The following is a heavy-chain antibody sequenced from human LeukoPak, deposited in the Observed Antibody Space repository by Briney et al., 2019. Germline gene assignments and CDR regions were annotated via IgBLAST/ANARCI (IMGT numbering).Heavy chain of an antibody. J-gene: IGHJ4*02. V-gene: IGHV3-33*01. CDR3: ARGYSSGWYYFDY. CDR1: GFSFSSHG. Sequence: GGSLRLSCAASGFSFSSHGMHWVRQAPGKGLEWVAVVWYDGSNKYYADSVKGRFTISGDNSKNTLYLQMNSLRAEDTAVYYCARGYSSGWYYFDYWGQGTLVTVSS. D-gene: IGHD6-19*01. CDR2: VWYDGSNK.